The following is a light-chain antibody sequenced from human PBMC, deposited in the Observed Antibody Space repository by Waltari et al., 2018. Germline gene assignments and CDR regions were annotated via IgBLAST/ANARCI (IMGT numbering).Light chain of an antibody. CDR3: QQYDNLPS. CDR2: DAS. CDR1: QGINNH. Sequence: DIQMTQSPSSLSASVGDNVTITCQASQGINNHLNWYQQKPGKAPKVLSYDASNLETGVPSRFSGSRSGTHFTFTISSLQPEDIATYYCQQYDNLPSFGGGTKVEI. V-gene: IGKV1-33*01. J-gene: IGKJ4*01.